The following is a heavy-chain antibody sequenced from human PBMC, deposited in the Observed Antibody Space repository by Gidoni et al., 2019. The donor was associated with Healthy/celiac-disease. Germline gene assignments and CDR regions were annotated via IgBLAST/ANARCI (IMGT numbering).Heavy chain of an antibody. V-gene: IGHV3-49*04. Sequence: EVQLVESGGGLVQPGRSLRLSCTASGFTFGDYAMSWVRQAPGKGLEVVGFIRSKAYGGTTEYAASVKGRFTISRDDSKSIAYLQMNSLKTEDTAVYYCTGGSYYFYFDYWGQGTLVTVSS. J-gene: IGHJ4*02. CDR2: IRSKAYGGTT. CDR3: TGGSYYFYFDY. CDR1: GFTFGDYA. D-gene: IGHD1-26*01.